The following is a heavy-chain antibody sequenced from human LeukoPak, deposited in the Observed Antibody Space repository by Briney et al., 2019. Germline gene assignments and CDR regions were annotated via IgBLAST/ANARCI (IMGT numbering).Heavy chain of an antibody. D-gene: IGHD3-22*01. CDR1: GFTFSTYA. J-gene: IGHJ4*02. V-gene: IGHV3-23*01. CDR2: LGGSGVNT. Sequence: GGSLRLSCAASGFTFSTYAMSWVRQAPGKGLEWVSALGGSGVNTYYADSVKGRFTISRDNSKNTLYLQMNSLRAEDTAIYYCAKDKMDYYDTSGYPYYFDYWGQGTLVTVSS. CDR3: AKDKMDYYDTSGYPYYFDY.